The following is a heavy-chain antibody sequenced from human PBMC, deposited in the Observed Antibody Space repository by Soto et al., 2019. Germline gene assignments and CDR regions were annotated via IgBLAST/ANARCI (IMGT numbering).Heavy chain of an antibody. J-gene: IGHJ4*02. Sequence: QVQLVESGGGVVQPGRSLRLSCAASGFTFSSYGMHWVRQAPGKGLEWVAVISYDGSNKYYADSVKGRFTISRDNSKNTLYLQMNSLRAEDTAVYYCAKDRFPDYGGNLFDYCGQGTLVTVSS. CDR2: ISYDGSNK. CDR3: AKDRFPDYGGNLFDY. V-gene: IGHV3-30*18. D-gene: IGHD4-17*01. CDR1: GFTFSSYG.